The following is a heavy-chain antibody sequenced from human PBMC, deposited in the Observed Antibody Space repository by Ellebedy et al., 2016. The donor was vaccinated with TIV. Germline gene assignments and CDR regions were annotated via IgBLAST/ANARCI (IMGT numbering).Heavy chain of an antibody. CDR3: ARDLSGDDLGIDY. Sequence: GESLKISCAASGFSFSRYWMHWVRQAPGKGLMWISRINSDGSSISYADSVKGRFTISRDNAKNTQYLQMNSLRVKDTAVYYCARDLSGDDLGIDYWGQGTLVTVSS. V-gene: IGHV3-74*01. CDR2: INSDGSSI. J-gene: IGHJ4*02. CDR1: GFSFSRYW. D-gene: IGHD5-12*01.